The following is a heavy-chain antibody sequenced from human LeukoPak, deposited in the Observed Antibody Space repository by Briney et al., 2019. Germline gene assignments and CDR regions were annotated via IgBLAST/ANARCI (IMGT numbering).Heavy chain of an antibody. V-gene: IGHV4-4*09. CDR1: GGSISSYY. CDR3: ARRAGTTFDY. J-gene: IGHJ4*02. Sequence: SETLSLTCTVSGGSISSYYWSWIRQPPGKGLEWIGYIYTSGSTNYNPSLKSRVTISVDTSKNQFSLKLTSVTAADTAVYYCARRAGTTFDYWGQGILVSVSS. D-gene: IGHD3-10*01. CDR2: IYTSGST.